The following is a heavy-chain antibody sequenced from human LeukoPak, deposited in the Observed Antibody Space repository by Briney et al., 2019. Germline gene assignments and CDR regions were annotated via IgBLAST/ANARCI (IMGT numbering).Heavy chain of an antibody. CDR1: GSLFTSYW. V-gene: IGHV5-51*01. CDR2: IYPGDPDT. J-gene: IGHJ4*02. CDR3: ARSGVATIPNYFDY. Sequence: GESLQISCKGAGSLFTSYWIGGGRQLRGKGVEWMGIIYPGDPDTRYSPAFQGQVTISADKSINTAYLQWSSLKASDTAMYYCARSGVATIPNYFDYWGQGTLVTVSS. D-gene: IGHD5-24*01.